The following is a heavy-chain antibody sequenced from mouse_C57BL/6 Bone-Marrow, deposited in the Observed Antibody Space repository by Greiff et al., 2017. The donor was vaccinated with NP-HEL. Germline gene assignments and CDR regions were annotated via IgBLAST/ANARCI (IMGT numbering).Heavy chain of an antibody. Sequence: QVQLQQSGLELVKPGASVKISCKASGYAFSSSWMNWVKQRPGKGLEWIGRIYPGDGDTNYNGKFKGKATLTADKSSSTAYMQLSSLTSEDSAVYFCAGYYDYPYYAMDYWGQGTSVTVSS. D-gene: IGHD2-4*01. CDR2: IYPGDGDT. J-gene: IGHJ4*01. CDR3: AGYYDYPYYAMDY. CDR1: GYAFSSSW. V-gene: IGHV1-82*01.